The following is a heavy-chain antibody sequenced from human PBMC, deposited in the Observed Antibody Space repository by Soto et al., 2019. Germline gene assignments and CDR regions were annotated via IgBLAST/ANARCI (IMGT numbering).Heavy chain of an antibody. CDR2: IYYSGST. Sequence: QVQLQESGPGLVKPSQTLSLTCTVSGGSISSGGYYWSWIRQDPGKGLEWIGYIYYSGSTYYNPSLKSRVTISVDTSKNQFSLKLSSVTAADTAVYYCARGYGSGSSAKGYFDYWGQGTLVTVSS. CDR1: GGSISSGGYY. J-gene: IGHJ4*02. CDR3: ARGYGSGSSAKGYFDY. V-gene: IGHV4-31*03. D-gene: IGHD3-10*01.